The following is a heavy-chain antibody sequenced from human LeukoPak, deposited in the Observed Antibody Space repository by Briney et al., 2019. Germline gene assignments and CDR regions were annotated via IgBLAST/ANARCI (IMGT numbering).Heavy chain of an antibody. V-gene: IGHV3-30*18. Sequence: GRSLRLSCAASGFTFSSYGMRWVRQAPGKGLEWVAVISYDGSNKYYADSVKGRFTISRDNSKNTLYLQMNSLRAEDTAVYYCAKDVRYNYGRSLDSWGQGTLVTVSS. CDR3: AKDVRYNYGRSLDS. CDR1: GFTFSSYG. D-gene: IGHD5-18*01. J-gene: IGHJ4*02. CDR2: ISYDGSNK.